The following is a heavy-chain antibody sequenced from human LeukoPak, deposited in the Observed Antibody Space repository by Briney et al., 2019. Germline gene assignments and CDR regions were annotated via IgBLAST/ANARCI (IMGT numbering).Heavy chain of an antibody. J-gene: IGHJ3*02. Sequence: GESLKISCKGSGYSFTSYWIGWVRQMPGKGLEWMGIIYPGDSDTRYSPSFQGQVTISADKSISTAYLQWSSLKASDTAMYYCARGEIAAAGTDVEAFDIWGQGTMVTVSS. D-gene: IGHD6-13*01. CDR3: ARGEIAAAGTDVEAFDI. CDR2: IYPGDSDT. CDR1: GYSFTSYW. V-gene: IGHV5-51*01.